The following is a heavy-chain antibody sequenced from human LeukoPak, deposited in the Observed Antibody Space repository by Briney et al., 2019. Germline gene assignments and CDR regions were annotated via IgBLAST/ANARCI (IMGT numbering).Heavy chain of an antibody. CDR1: GFTFSSYW. CDR2: IIQDGSEK. Sequence: PGGSLRLSCAASGFTFSSYWMSWVRQAPGKGLEWVANIIQDGSEKYYVDSVKGRFTISRDNAKNSLYLQMNSLRAEDTAVYYCARDQRYCSSSSCPGEPFDYWGQGTLVTVSS. CDR3: ARDQRYCSSSSCPGEPFDY. J-gene: IGHJ4*02. D-gene: IGHD2-2*01. V-gene: IGHV3-7*05.